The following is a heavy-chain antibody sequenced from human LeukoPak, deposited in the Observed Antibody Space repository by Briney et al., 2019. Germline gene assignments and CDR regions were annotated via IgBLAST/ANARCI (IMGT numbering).Heavy chain of an antibody. CDR1: GFTFSSYG. J-gene: IGHJ4*02. CDR3: AKVPARGYSYGYDYFDY. D-gene: IGHD5-18*01. CDR2: ISYDGGSK. Sequence: PGRSLRLSCAASGFTFSSYGIHWVRQAPGKGLEWVAVISYDGGSKYYADSVKGRFTISRDNSKNTLYLQMNGLRAEDTAVYYCAKVPARGYSYGYDYFDYWGQGTLVTVSS. V-gene: IGHV3-30*18.